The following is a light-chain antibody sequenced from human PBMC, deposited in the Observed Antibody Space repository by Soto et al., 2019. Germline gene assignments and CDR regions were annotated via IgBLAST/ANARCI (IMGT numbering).Light chain of an antibody. J-gene: IGKJ1*01. CDR2: KAS. Sequence: DIQMTQSPSTLSGSVGDRVTITCRASQTISSWLAWYQQKPGKAPKLLIYKASTLKSGVPSRFSGSGSGTEFTLTSSSLQPDDFATYYCQHYNSYSEAFGPGTKVDLK. CDR1: QTISSW. CDR3: QHYNSYSEA. V-gene: IGKV1-5*03.